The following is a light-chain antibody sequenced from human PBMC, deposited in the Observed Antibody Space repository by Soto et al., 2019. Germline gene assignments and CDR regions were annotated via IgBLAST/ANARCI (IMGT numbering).Light chain of an antibody. V-gene: IGLV1-51*01. Sequence: QSVLTQPPSVSAAPGQKVTISCSGSSSNIGNNYVSWYQHLPGTAPKLLIYDNNERPSGIPDRFSGSKSGTSATLGINGLQTGDEADYYCGTWDTSLSAVVFGGGTKLTVL. CDR1: SSNIGNNY. J-gene: IGLJ2*01. CDR3: GTWDTSLSAVV. CDR2: DNN.